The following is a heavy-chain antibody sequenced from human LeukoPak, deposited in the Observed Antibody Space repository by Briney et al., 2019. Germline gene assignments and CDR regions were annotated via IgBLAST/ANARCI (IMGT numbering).Heavy chain of an antibody. CDR1: GYSISSGYY. CDR2: IYQSGST. D-gene: IGHD6-6*01. CDR3: ARHGEQLVSGRPFVAWVQDY. Sequence: SETPSLTCTVSGYSISSGYYWGWIRQPPGKGLEWIGSIYQSGSTYYNPSLKSRVTIPVDTSKNQFSLKLSSVTAADTAVYYCARHGEQLVSGRPFVAWVQDYWGQGTLVTVSS. J-gene: IGHJ4*02. V-gene: IGHV4-38-2*02.